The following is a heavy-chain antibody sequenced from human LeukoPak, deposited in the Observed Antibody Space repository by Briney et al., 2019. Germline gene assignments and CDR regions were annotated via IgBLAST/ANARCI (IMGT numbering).Heavy chain of an antibody. Sequence: GASVKVSCKVSGYTLTELSMHWVRQAPGKGLEWMGGFDPEDGETIYAQKYQGRVTMTEDTSTDTAYMELSSLRSEDTAVYYCAIRTTGDYWSNWFDPWGQGTLVTVSS. CDR1: GYTLTELS. CDR2: FDPEDGET. CDR3: AIRTTGDYWSNWFDP. J-gene: IGHJ5*02. D-gene: IGHD4-11*01. V-gene: IGHV1-24*01.